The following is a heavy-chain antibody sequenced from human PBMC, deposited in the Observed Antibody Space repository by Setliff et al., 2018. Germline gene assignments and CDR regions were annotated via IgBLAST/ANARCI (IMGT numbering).Heavy chain of an antibody. D-gene: IGHD1-1*01. V-gene: IGHV4-34*01. CDR1: DGAFSTYY. J-gene: IGHJ6*03. Sequence: SETLSLTCDVYDGAFSTYYWTWIRQPPGKGLEWIGDMHQSGRINFNPSLKSRVTMSADPSKNQFSLKVTSVTAADTAVYYCARESAGDESVRHLYYTDVWGRGTTVTVSS. CDR3: ARESAGDESVRHLYYTDV. CDR2: MHQSGRI.